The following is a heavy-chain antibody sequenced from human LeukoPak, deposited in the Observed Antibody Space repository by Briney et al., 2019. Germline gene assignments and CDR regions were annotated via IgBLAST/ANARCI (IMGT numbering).Heavy chain of an antibody. CDR2: INHSGST. CDR3: ARGRVVVTAYNWFDP. V-gene: IGHV4-34*01. Sequence: SETLSLTCAVYGGSFSGYYWSWLRQPPGKGLEWIGEINHSGSTNYNPSLKSRVTISVDTSKNQFSLTLSSVTAADTAVYYCARGRVVVTAYNWFDPWGQGTLVTVSS. J-gene: IGHJ5*02. CDR1: GGSFSGYY. D-gene: IGHD3-22*01.